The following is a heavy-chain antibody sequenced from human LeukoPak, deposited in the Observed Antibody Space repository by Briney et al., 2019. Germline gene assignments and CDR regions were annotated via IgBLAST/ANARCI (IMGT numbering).Heavy chain of an antibody. Sequence: SVKVSCKASGGTFSSYAISWARQAPGQGLEWMGGIIPIFGTANYAQKFQGRVTITADESTSTAYMELSSLRSEDTAVYYCARSLGSSWYGAWALDYWGQGTLVTVSS. D-gene: IGHD6-13*01. CDR3: ARSLGSSWYGAWALDY. J-gene: IGHJ4*02. CDR1: GGTFSSYA. V-gene: IGHV1-69*13. CDR2: IIPIFGTA.